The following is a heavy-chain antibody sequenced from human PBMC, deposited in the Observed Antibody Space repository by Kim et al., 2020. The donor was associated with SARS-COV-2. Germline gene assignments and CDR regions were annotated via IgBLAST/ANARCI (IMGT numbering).Heavy chain of an antibody. CDR3: GIGRDGRGSSGYRIIDY. D-gene: IGHD3-22*01. CDR1: GFTFSDYY. Sequence: GGSLRLSCAASGFTFSDYYMSWIRQAPGKGLEWVSYISSSSSYTNYADSVKGRFTISRDNAKNSLYLQMNSLRAEDTAVYYCGIGRDGRGSSGYRIIDYWGQGTLVTVSS. J-gene: IGHJ4*02. V-gene: IGHV3-11*06. CDR2: ISSSSSYT.